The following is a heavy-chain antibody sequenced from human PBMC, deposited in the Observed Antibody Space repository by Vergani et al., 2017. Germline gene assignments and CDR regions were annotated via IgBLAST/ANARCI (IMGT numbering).Heavy chain of an antibody. CDR3: AKDHKWFGELLLDY. CDR2: ISGSGGST. Sequence: EVQLLESGGNLVQPGGSLRLSCAASGFTFTNFAMTWVRQAPGEGLEWVSAISGSGGSTYYADSVKGRFTISRDNSKNTLYLQMNSLRAEDTAVYYCAKDHKWFGELLLDYWGQGTLVTVSS. D-gene: IGHD3-10*01. CDR1: GFTFTNFA. V-gene: IGHV3-23*01. J-gene: IGHJ4*02.